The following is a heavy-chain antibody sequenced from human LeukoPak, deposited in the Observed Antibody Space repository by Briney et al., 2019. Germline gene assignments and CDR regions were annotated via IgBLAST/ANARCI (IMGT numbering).Heavy chain of an antibody. CDR2: IYYSGST. CDR1: GVSISSSSYY. CDR3: ARRAAMATDY. V-gene: IGHV4-39*01. J-gene: IGHJ4*02. D-gene: IGHD5-18*01. Sequence: PSETLSLTCTVSGVSISSSSYYWGWIRQPPGKGLEWIGSIYYSGSTYYNPSLKSRVTISVDTSKNQFSLKLSSVTAADTAVYYCARRAAMATDYWGQGTLVTVSS.